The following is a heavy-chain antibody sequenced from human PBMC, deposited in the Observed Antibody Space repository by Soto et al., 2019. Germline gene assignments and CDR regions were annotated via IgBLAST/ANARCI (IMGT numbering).Heavy chain of an antibody. V-gene: IGHV1-18*01. D-gene: IGHD2-2*01. CDR3: AIGLVVPALYYYSMDV. Sequence: QVQLVQSGAEVKKPGASVKVSCKASGYTFTSYGISWVRQAPGEGLEWMGWISAYNGNTNYAQKRKGRVTMTTHTSTNTAYMQLRSLRSDDTAVYYCAIGLVVPALYYYSMDVWGQGTTVTVSS. J-gene: IGHJ6*02. CDR2: ISAYNGNT. CDR1: GYTFTSYG.